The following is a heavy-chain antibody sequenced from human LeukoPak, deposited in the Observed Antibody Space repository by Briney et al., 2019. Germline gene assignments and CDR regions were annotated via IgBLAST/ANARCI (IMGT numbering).Heavy chain of an antibody. CDR3: ARDLLYYYDSSGYSYFDY. J-gene: IGHJ4*02. D-gene: IGHD3-22*01. CDR1: GYTFTSYG. V-gene: IGHV1-18*01. Sequence: ASVKVSCKASGYTFTSYGISWVRQAPGQGLEWMGWISAYNGNTNYAQKLQGRVTMTTDTSTSTAYMELRSLRSDDTAVYYCARDLLYYYDSSGYSYFDYWGQGTLVTVSS. CDR2: ISAYNGNT.